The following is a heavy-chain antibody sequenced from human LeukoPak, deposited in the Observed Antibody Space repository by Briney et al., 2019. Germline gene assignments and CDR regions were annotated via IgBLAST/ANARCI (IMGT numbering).Heavy chain of an antibody. Sequence: GRSLRLSCAASGLTFSSYAMHWVRQAPGKGLEWVAVISYDGSNKYYADSVKGRFTISRDNSKNTLYLQMNSLRAEDTAVYYCARGEAVAELIFDYWGQGTLVTVSS. CDR2: ISYDGSNK. CDR3: ARGEAVAELIFDY. CDR1: GLTFSSYA. D-gene: IGHD6-19*01. J-gene: IGHJ4*02. V-gene: IGHV3-30*04.